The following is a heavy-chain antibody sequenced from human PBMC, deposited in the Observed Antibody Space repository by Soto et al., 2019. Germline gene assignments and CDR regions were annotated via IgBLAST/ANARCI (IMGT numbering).Heavy chain of an antibody. CDR3: VRGTNGWRGMDY. J-gene: IGHJ4*02. D-gene: IGHD2-8*01. V-gene: IGHV3-74*01. CDR2: ITEDGSGT. CDR1: GFTFSGYP. Sequence: VGSLRLSCATSGFTFSGYPIHWVRQAPGKGPVWVSRITEDGSGTTYADSVKGRFTVTRDNAKNTMYLQMSGLGAEDTAVYHCVRGTNGWRGMDYWGQGTLVTVSS.